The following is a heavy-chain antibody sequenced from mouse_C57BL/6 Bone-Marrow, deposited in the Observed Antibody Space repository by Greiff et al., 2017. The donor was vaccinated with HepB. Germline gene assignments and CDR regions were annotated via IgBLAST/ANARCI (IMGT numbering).Heavy chain of an antibody. J-gene: IGHJ4*01. CDR2: IYPRDGST. D-gene: IGHD1-1*01. Sequence: QVQLKQPGAELVKPGASVKLSCKASGYTFTSYDINWVKQRPGQGLEWIGWIYPRDGSTKYNEKFKGKATLTVDTSSSTAYMELHSLTSEDSAVYFCVITTAMDYWGQGTSVTVSS. V-gene: IGHV1-85*01. CDR3: VITTAMDY. CDR1: GYTFTSYD.